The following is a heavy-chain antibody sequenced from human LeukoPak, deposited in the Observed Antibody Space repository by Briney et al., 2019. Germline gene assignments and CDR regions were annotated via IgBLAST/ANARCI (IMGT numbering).Heavy chain of an antibody. CDR3: ARAVTTTHFDY. V-gene: IGHV3-30-3*01. Sequence: GGSLRLSCAASGFTFSSYAMHWVRQAPGKGLEWVAVISYDGSNKNYADSVKGRFTISRDNSKNTLYLQMNSLRAEDTAAYYCARAVTTTHFDYWGQGTLVTVSS. CDR2: ISYDGSNK. J-gene: IGHJ4*02. CDR1: GFTFSSYA. D-gene: IGHD1-1*01.